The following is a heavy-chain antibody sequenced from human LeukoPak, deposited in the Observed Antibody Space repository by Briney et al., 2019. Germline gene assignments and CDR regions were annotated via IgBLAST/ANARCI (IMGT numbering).Heavy chain of an antibody. CDR1: GYTFTGYY. Sequence: SVKLSCKASGYTFTGYYMRWVRHAPGQGLEWMGWINPNSDATNCAQKYQARVNMTRTTSISTAYMELSRLRSDDTAVYYCAREKWELLGREDYYYGMDVWGQGTTVTVSS. CDR3: AREKWELLGREDYYYGMDV. CDR2: INPNSDAT. J-gene: IGHJ6*02. V-gene: IGHV1-2*02. D-gene: IGHD1-26*01.